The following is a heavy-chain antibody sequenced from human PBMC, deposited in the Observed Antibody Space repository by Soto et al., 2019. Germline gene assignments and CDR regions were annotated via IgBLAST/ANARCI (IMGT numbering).Heavy chain of an antibody. V-gene: IGHV1-69*06. D-gene: IGHD2-8*01. CDR2: IIPIFGTA. J-gene: IGHJ5*02. CDR3: ARGVECRGYCIKKSTWFDP. Sequence: QVQLVQSGAEVKKPGSSVKVSCKASGGSFNNYIFSWVRQAPGQGLEWMGGIIPIFGTANYAQKFQGRVTITADKSTSTAYMELSSLRSEDTAVYYCARGVECRGYCIKKSTWFDPWGQGTLITVSS. CDR1: GGSFNNYI.